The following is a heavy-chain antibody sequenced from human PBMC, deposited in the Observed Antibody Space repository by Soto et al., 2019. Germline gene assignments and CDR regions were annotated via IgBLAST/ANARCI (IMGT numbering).Heavy chain of an antibody. J-gene: IGHJ6*02. CDR2: LDPSDYYT. Sequence: GPYLKISCKAPAHSFNSYWIRWLRAMPGKGLESMGRLDPSDYYTNYSLPFQGHVPPSTDKSISTAYLQWSSLKASDTPMYYCASGYWSSTSCRSYYCGMDVWGQVTTVIFAS. CDR1: AHSFNSYW. CDR3: ASGYWSSTSCRSYYCGMDV. V-gene: IGHV5-10-1*01. D-gene: IGHD2-2*01.